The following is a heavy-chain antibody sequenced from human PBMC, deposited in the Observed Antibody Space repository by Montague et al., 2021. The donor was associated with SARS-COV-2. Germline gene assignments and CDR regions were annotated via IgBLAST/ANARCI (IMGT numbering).Heavy chain of an antibody. CDR2: ISYTGST. V-gene: IGHV4-39*01. CDR3: ARLPLVSSWSRAAGYYYYGMDV. CDR1: GGSISRSTSS. D-gene: IGHD6-13*01. Sequence: SETLSLTCTVSGGSISRSTSSWAWIRQPPGKGLECIGSISYTGSTYYSPSLKSLVTISVDTSRNQFSLRLSSVTAADTSAYYCARLPLVSSWSRAAGYYYYGMDVWGQGTTVTVSS. J-gene: IGHJ6*02.